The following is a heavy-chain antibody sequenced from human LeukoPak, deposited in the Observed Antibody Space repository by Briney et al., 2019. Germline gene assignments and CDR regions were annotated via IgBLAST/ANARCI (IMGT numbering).Heavy chain of an antibody. CDR1: GFTFSSYW. V-gene: IGHV3-7*01. CDR2: IKQDGSEK. CDR3: ARDRFYDSSGYYSPFGY. Sequence: GGSLRLSCAASGFTFSSYWMSWVRQAPGKGLEWVANIKQDGSEKYYVDSVKGRFTISRDNAKNSLYLQMNSLRAEDTAVYYCARDRFYDSSGYYSPFGYWGQGTLVTVSS. D-gene: IGHD3-22*01. J-gene: IGHJ4*02.